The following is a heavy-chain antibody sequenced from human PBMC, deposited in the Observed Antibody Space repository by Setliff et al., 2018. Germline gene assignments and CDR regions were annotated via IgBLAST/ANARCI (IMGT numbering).Heavy chain of an antibody. J-gene: IGHJ6*03. CDR3: AALDWGENFYNVDV. D-gene: IGHD7-27*01. CDR2: ISNDGSNK. Sequence: GGSLRLSCAASGFSVSTYAMHWVRQAPVKGLDWMATISNDGSNKFYADSVKGRFIFSRDNSKNTLYLQMNSLRAEDTAVYYCAALDWGENFYNVDVWGKGTTVTVSS. CDR1: GFSVSTYA. V-gene: IGHV3-30-3*01.